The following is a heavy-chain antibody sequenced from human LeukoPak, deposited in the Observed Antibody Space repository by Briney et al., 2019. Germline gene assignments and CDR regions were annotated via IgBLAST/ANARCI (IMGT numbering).Heavy chain of an antibody. CDR3: ARWAYCSSTSCQTGNDYYYYYMDV. D-gene: IGHD2-2*01. CDR2: ISSSSSYI. CDR1: GFTFSSYS. J-gene: IGHJ6*03. Sequence: GGSLRLSCAASGFTFSSYSMNWVRQAPGKGLEWVSSISSSSSYIYYADSVKGRFTISRDNAKNSLYLQMNSLRAEDTAVYYCARWAYCSSTSCQTGNDYYYYYMDVWGKGTTVTVSS. V-gene: IGHV3-21*01.